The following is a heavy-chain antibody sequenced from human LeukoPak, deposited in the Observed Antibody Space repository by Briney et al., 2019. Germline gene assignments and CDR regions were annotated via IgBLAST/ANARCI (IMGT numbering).Heavy chain of an antibody. Sequence: SVKVSCKASGGTFSSYAISWVRQAPGQGLEWMGRIVPIFGIANYAQKFQGRVTITADKSTSTAYMELSSLRSEDTAVYYCARPEYSSSPYIDYWGQGTLVTVSS. J-gene: IGHJ4*02. D-gene: IGHD6-6*01. CDR3: ARPEYSSSPYIDY. CDR2: IVPIFGIA. CDR1: GGTFSSYA. V-gene: IGHV1-69*04.